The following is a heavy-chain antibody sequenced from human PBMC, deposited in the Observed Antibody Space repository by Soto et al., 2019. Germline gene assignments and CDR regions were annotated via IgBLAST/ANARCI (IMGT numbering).Heavy chain of an antibody. CDR1: GGSISSYY. CDR2: MYNRGST. CDR3: MLGSGWKDFDY. Sequence: SETLSLTCTVSGGSISSYYWSWIRQPPGKGLEWIGNMYNRGSTFYNPSLKSRVTISVDTSKNQFSLKLSSVTAADTAVYYCMLGSGWKDFDYWGQGTQVTVSS. J-gene: IGHJ4*02. D-gene: IGHD3-22*01. V-gene: IGHV4-4*08.